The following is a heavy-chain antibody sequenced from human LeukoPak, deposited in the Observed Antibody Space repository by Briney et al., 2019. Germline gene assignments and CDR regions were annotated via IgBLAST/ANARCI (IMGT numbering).Heavy chain of an antibody. Sequence: GGSLRLSCAASGFTFSSYWMSWVRQAPGKGLEWVANIKQDGSEKYYVDSVKGRFTISRDNAKNSLYLQMNSLRAEDTAVYYCAKVPHYDYVWGSYRPYFDYWGQGTLVTVSS. D-gene: IGHD3-16*02. CDR2: IKQDGSEK. V-gene: IGHV3-7*01. CDR1: GFTFSSYW. J-gene: IGHJ4*02. CDR3: AKVPHYDYVWGSYRPYFDY.